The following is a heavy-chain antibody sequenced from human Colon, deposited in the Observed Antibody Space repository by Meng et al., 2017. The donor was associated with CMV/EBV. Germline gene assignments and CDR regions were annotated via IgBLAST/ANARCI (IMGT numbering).Heavy chain of an antibody. CDR2: ISAYNGNT. V-gene: IGHV1-18*01. J-gene: IGHJ2*01. CDR1: GYTFTSYG. D-gene: IGHD3-22*01. CDR3: ARGGALYYDSKYDWYFDL. Sequence: ASVKVSCKASGYTFTSYGISWVRQAPGQGLEWMGWISAYNGNTNYAQKLQGRVTMTTDPSTSTAYMELRSLRSDDTAVYYCARGGALYYDSKYDWYFDLWGRGTLVTVSS.